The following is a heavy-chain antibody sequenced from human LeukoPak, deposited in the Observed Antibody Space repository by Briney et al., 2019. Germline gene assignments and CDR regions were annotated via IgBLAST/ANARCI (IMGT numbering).Heavy chain of an antibody. CDR2: IYNSGST. CDR3: ARNCSSSRCQDVFDI. CDR1: GYSVDSTYY. J-gene: IGHJ3*02. V-gene: IGHV4-38-2*01. D-gene: IGHD2-2*01. Sequence: SETLSLTCGVSGYSVDSTYYWGWIRQPPGKGLEWIGSIYNSGSTHYNPSLESRVTISVDTSKNHFSLQLSSVTAADTAVYFCARNCSSSRCQDVFDIWGQGTMVTVSS.